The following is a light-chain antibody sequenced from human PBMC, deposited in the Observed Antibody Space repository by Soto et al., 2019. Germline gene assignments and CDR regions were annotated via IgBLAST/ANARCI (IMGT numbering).Light chain of an antibody. Sequence: DIQMTQSPSSLSASVGDRVTISCRASRIVNIYLNWYQQKPGKAPKLLISDASTLLSGVPPRFSGSGSVTDFTLTISSLQPEDFATYHCQQSYKTPWTFGQGTKVEI. CDR1: RIVNIY. CDR3: QQSYKTPWT. V-gene: IGKV1-39*01. J-gene: IGKJ1*01. CDR2: DAS.